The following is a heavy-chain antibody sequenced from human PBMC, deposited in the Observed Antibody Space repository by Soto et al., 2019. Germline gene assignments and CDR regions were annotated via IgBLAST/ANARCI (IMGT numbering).Heavy chain of an antibody. CDR1: GFTFSDHY. D-gene: IGHD1-26*01. CDR3: TMTSGSYNGHYGMDV. Sequence: GGSLRLSCAASGFTFSDHYMDWVRQVPGKGLEWIGRSRIKAQSYTTEYAASVKGRFTISRDDSKNSLYLQMNSLKSDDTAVYYCTMTSGSYNGHYGMDVWGQGTTVTVSS. CDR2: SRIKAQSYTT. J-gene: IGHJ6*02. V-gene: IGHV3-72*01.